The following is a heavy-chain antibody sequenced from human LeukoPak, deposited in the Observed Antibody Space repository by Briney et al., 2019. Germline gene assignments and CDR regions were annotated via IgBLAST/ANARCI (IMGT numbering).Heavy chain of an antibody. CDR3: ARQNLGPAPVKY. CDR2: IFYSGST. Sequence: SSTLCLTCTVSGGSISTSSYYWGWVRQPPGKGLEWIGNIFYSGSTYYSPSLKSRVTISLDTSRNQFSLKLNSVTAADTAVYYCARQNLGPAPVKYWGQGTLVTVSS. V-gene: IGHV4-39*01. J-gene: IGHJ4*02. CDR1: GGSISTSSYY.